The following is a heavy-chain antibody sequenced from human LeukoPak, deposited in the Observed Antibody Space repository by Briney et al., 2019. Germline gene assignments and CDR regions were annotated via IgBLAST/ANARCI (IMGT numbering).Heavy chain of an antibody. Sequence: GASVKVSCKASGGTFSIYAISWVRQAPGQGLEWMGGIIPIFGTANYAQKFQGRVTITADESTSTAYMELSSLRSEDTAVYYCARGGRTWNTIIDYWGQGTLVTVSS. CDR3: ARGGRTWNTIIDY. J-gene: IGHJ4*02. CDR1: GGTFSIYA. D-gene: IGHD1/OR15-1a*01. CDR2: IIPIFGTA. V-gene: IGHV1-69*01.